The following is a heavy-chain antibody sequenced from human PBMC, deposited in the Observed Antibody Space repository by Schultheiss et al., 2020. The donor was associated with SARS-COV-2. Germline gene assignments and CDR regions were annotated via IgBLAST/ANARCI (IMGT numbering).Heavy chain of an antibody. Sequence: SVKVSCKASGGTFSSYTISWVRQAPGQGLEWMGRIIPFLGIANYAQKFQGRVTMTADKSTNTAYLELSSLRFEDTAVYYCARAMTTVTQIDYWGQGTLVTVSS. D-gene: IGHD4-11*01. J-gene: IGHJ4*02. V-gene: IGHV1-69*02. CDR2: IIPFLGIA. CDR1: GGTFSSYT. CDR3: ARAMTTVTQIDY.